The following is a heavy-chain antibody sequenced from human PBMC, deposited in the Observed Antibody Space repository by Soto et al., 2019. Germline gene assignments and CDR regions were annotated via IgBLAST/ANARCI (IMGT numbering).Heavy chain of an antibody. CDR1: GGSVTGDY. J-gene: IGHJ3*02. CDR3: ARLGEAAFDI. D-gene: IGHD3-16*01. CDR2: IYYTGTT. Sequence: SETLSLTCTVSGGSVTGDYWSWIRQPPGKGLEWIGYIYYTGTTSYNPSLKSRVTMSVEASKNQFSLNLSSMTAADTAVYYCARLGEAAFDIWGQGTVVTVSS. V-gene: IGHV4-59*08.